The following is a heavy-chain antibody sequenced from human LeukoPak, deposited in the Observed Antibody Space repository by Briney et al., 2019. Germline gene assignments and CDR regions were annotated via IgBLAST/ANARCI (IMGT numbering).Heavy chain of an antibody. CDR3: ANTGLGYCSGGSCYFGGPFDY. Sequence: GRSLRLSCAASGFTFSSYGMHWVRQAPGKGLEWVAVISYDGSNKYYADSVKGRFTISRDNSKNTLYLQMNSLRAEDTAVYYCANTGLGYCSGGSCYFGGPFDYWGQGTLVTVS. D-gene: IGHD2-15*01. J-gene: IGHJ4*02. CDR1: GFTFSSYG. V-gene: IGHV3-30*18. CDR2: ISYDGSNK.